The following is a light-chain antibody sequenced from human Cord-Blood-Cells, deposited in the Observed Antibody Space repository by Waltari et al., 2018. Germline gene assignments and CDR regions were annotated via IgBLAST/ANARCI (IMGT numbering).Light chain of an antibody. J-gene: IGLJ1*01. CDR3: SSYAGSNNYV. Sequence: QSALTQPPSASGSPGQSVTISRTGTSSAGGGYNYVSCYQRHPGKAPKLMIYEVSKRPSGVPDRFSGSKSGNTASLTVSGLQAEDEADYYCSSYAGSNNYVFGTGTKVTVL. CDR2: EVS. V-gene: IGLV2-8*01. CDR1: SSAGGGYNY.